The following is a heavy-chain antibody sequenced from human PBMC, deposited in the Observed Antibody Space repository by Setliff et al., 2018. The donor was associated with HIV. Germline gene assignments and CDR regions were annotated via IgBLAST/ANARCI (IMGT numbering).Heavy chain of an antibody. CDR3: ARGGSGNSYNGAFDY. CDR1: GGSISSYY. D-gene: IGHD3-10*01. J-gene: IGHJ4*02. V-gene: IGHV4-4*08. CDR2: IYTSGST. Sequence: SETLSLTCTVSGGSISSYYWSWIRQPPGKGLEWIGSIYTSGSTNYNPSLKSRLTISLDTKNQFSLKLGSVTAAGTAVYYCARGGSGNSYNGAFDYWGQGALVTVSS.